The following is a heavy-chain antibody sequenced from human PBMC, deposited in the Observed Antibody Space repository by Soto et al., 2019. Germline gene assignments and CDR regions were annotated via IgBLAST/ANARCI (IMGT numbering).Heavy chain of an antibody. D-gene: IGHD5-18*01. J-gene: IGHJ6*02. Sequence: PSETLSLTCTVSGGSISSGGYYWSWIRQHPGKGLEWIGYIYYSGSTYYNPSLKSRVTISVDTSKNQFSLKLSSVTAADTAVYYCAREPHGYSYGYDYYYGMDVWGQGTTVNVSS. CDR1: GGSISSGGYY. CDR3: AREPHGYSYGYDYYYGMDV. CDR2: IYYSGST. V-gene: IGHV4-31*03.